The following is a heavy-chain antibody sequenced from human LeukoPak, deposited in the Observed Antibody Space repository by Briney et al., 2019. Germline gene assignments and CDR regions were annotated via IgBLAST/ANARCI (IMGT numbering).Heavy chain of an antibody. V-gene: IGHV7-4-1*02. J-gene: IGHJ4*02. D-gene: IGHD4-23*01. CDR3: ARDRTTVVTPGRFTYFDY. CDR1: GYTFTSYA. Sequence: GSVKVSCKASGYTFTSYAMNWVRRAPGQGLEWMGWINTNTGNPTYAQGFTGRFVFSLDTSVSTAYLQISSLKAEDTAVYYCARDRTTVVTPGRFTYFDYCGQGPLVPVSS. CDR2: INTNTGNP.